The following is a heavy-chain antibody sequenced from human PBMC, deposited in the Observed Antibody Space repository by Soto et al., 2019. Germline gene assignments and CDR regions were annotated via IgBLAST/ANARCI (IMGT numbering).Heavy chain of an antibody. J-gene: IGHJ3*02. CDR3: ARDNGLYYYDSSGYQGNHDAFDI. V-gene: IGHV1-2*04. CDR1: GYTFTGYY. Sequence: VASVKVSCKASGYTFTGYYMHWVRQAPGQGLEWMGWINPNSGGTNYAQKFQGWVTMTRDTSISTAYMELSRLRSDDTAVYYCARDNGLYYYDSSGYQGNHDAFDIWGQGTMVTVSS. CDR2: INPNSGGT. D-gene: IGHD3-22*01.